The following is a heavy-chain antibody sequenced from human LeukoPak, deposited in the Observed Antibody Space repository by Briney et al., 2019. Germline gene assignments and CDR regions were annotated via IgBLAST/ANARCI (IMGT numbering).Heavy chain of an antibody. V-gene: IGHV4-59*01. CDR1: GGSISSYY. D-gene: IGHD3-3*01. J-gene: IGHJ4*02. Sequence: SETLSLTCTVSGGSISSYYWSWIRQPPGKGLEWIGYIYYSGSTNYNPSLKSRVTISVDTSKNQFSLKLSSVTAADMAVYYCARVDWIFGVVTKYYFDYWGQGTLVTVSS. CDR2: IYYSGST. CDR3: ARVDWIFGVVTKYYFDY.